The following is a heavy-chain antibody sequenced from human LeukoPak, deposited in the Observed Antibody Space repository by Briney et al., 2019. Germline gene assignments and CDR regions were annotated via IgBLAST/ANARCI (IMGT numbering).Heavy chain of an antibody. V-gene: IGHV1-2*02. D-gene: IGHD3-16*01. J-gene: IGHJ3*02. CDR1: GGTFSSYA. CDR3: ARGRAGGHAFDI. Sequence: ASVKVSCKASGGTFSSYAISWVRQAPGQGLEWMGWINPNSGGTNYAQKFQGRVTMTRDTSISTAYMELSRLRSDDTAVYYCARGRAGGHAFDIWGQGTMVTVSS. CDR2: INPNSGGT.